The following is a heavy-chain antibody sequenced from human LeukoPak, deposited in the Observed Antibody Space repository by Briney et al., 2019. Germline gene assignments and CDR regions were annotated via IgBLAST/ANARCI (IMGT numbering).Heavy chain of an antibody. D-gene: IGHD3-22*01. CDR3: ARYYYDSSGYYGYYYYYYYMDV. Sequence: GGSLRLSCAASGFTFSSYSMNWVRQAPGKGLEWVSSISSSSSYIYYADSVKGRSTISRDNAKNSLYLQMNSLRAEDTAVYYCARYYYDSSGYYGYYYYYYYMDVWGKGTTVTVSS. CDR1: GFTFSSYS. J-gene: IGHJ6*03. CDR2: ISSSSSYI. V-gene: IGHV3-21*01.